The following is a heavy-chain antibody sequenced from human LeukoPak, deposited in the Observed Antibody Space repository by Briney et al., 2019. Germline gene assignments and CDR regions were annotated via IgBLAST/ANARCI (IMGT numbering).Heavy chain of an antibody. J-gene: IGHJ6*03. CDR2: IYTSGST. Sequence: SGTLSLTCTVSGGSISSYYWSWIRQPAGKGLEWIGRIYTSGSTNYNPSLKSRVTISVDKSKNQFSLKLSSVTAADTAVYYCARDGVADHYYYYYMDVWGKGTTVTVSS. D-gene: IGHD2-15*01. CDR1: GGSISSYY. CDR3: ARDGVADHYYYYYMDV. V-gene: IGHV4-4*07.